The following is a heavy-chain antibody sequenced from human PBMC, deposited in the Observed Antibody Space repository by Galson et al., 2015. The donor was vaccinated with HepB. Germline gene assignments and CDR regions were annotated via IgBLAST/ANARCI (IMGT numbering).Heavy chain of an antibody. CDR2: IDWVDKK. Sequence: PALVKPTQTLTLTCSCSGFSLTTSAMRVSWIRQPPGKALEWLSRIDWVDKKFYSTSLRTRLTISKDTSKNQVVLTKTDMDPVDTATYFCARTSGYNYGDYYYYGMDVWGQGTTVTVSS. J-gene: IGHJ6*02. CDR3: ARTSGYNYGDYYYYGMDV. V-gene: IGHV2-70*04. CDR1: GFSLTTSAMR. D-gene: IGHD5-18*01.